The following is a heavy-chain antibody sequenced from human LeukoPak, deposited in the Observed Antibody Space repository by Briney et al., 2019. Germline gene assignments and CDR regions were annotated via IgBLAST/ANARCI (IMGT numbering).Heavy chain of an antibody. CDR3: AKGQAGLRREIYFDY. CDR1: GFTFSSYA. J-gene: IGHJ4*02. V-gene: IGHV3-23*01. Sequence: GGSLRLSCAASGFTFSSYAMSWVRQAPGKGLEWVSAISGSGGSTYYADSVKGRFTISRDNSKNTLYLQMNSLRAEDTAVYYCAKGQAGLRREIYFDYWGQGTLVTVSS. CDR2: ISGSGGST. D-gene: IGHD5-24*01.